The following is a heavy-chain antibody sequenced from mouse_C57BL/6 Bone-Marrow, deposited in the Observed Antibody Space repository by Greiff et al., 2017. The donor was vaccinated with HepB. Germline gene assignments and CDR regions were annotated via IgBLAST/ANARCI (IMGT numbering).Heavy chain of an antibody. CDR3: ARHLGRVLFAY. CDR1: GFTFSDYY. Sequence: EVMLVESGGGLVQPGGSLKLSCAASGFTFSDYYMYWVRQTPEKRLEWVAYISNGGGSTYYPDTVKGRFTISRENAKNTLYLQMSRLKSEDTAMYYCARHLGRVLFAYWGQGTLVTVSA. CDR2: ISNGGGST. V-gene: IGHV5-12*01. J-gene: IGHJ3*01. D-gene: IGHD4-1*01.